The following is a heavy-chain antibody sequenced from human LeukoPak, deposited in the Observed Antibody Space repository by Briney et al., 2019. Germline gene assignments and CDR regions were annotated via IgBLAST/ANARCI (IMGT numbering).Heavy chain of an antibody. CDR2: IYYSGST. Sequence: SETLSLTCTVSGGSISSYYWGWIRQPPGKGLEWIGYIYYSGSTNYNPSLKSRVTISVDTSKNQFSLKLSSVTAADTAVYYCARLYYVWGSYRSKYYFDYWGQGTLVTVSS. CDR1: GGSISSYY. V-gene: IGHV4-59*01. CDR3: ARLYYVWGSYRSKYYFDY. D-gene: IGHD3-16*02. J-gene: IGHJ4*02.